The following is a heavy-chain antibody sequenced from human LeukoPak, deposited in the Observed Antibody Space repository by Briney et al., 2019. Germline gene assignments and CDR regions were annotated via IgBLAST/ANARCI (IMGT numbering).Heavy chain of an antibody. D-gene: IGHD3-22*01. J-gene: IGHJ1*01. CDR3: ARHGYYDSSGYDPLGYFQH. Sequence: SETLSLTCTVSGGSISNYYWSWIRQPPGKGLEWIGYIYYSGSTNYNPSLKSRVTISVDTSKNQFSLKLSSVTAADTAVYYCARHGYYDSSGYDPLGYFQHWGQGTLVTVSS. CDR1: GGSISNYY. V-gene: IGHV4-59*08. CDR2: IYYSGST.